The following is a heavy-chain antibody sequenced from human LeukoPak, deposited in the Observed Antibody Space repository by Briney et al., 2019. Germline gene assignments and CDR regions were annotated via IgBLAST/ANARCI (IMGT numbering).Heavy chain of an antibody. J-gene: IGHJ4*02. V-gene: IGHV3-23*01. CDR2: ISGSGTGT. Sequence: PGGSLRLSCAASGFTFSSYAMSWVRQAPAPGLYWVSAISGSGTGTYYADSVKGRFATSRDNSNNTLYLQMHSPRAADTAVYYCPKEGGTETRFDYWGQATL. D-gene: IGHD3-16*01. CDR3: PKEGGTETRFDY. CDR1: GFTFSSYA.